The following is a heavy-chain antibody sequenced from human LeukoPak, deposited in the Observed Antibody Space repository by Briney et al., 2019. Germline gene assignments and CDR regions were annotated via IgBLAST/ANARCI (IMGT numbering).Heavy chain of an antibody. CDR2: ISYDGSNK. CDR3: AKFPQTSYYDILTGYQYGYYFDY. Sequence: GGSLRLSCAASGFTFSSYGMHWVRQAPGKGLEWVAVISYDGSNKYYADSVKGRFTISRDNSKNTLYLQMNSLRAEDTAVYCCAKFPQTSYYDILTGYQYGYYFDYWGQGTLVTVSS. D-gene: IGHD3-9*01. V-gene: IGHV3-30*18. J-gene: IGHJ4*02. CDR1: GFTFSSYG.